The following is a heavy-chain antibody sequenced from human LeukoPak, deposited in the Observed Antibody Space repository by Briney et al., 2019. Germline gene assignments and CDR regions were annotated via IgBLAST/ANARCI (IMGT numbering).Heavy chain of an antibody. Sequence: SQTLSLTCTVSGDSISSGNYYWTWIRQSAGKGLEWIGRIHTSGNINYNPSLKSQVTISIDTSKNQFSLNLNLVTAADTAVYCARGPYSIPHMDVWGKGTTVTVSS. CDR1: GDSISSGNYY. V-gene: IGHV4-61*02. CDR2: IHTSGNI. J-gene: IGHJ6*03. CDR3: ARGPYSIPHMDV. D-gene: IGHD4-11*01.